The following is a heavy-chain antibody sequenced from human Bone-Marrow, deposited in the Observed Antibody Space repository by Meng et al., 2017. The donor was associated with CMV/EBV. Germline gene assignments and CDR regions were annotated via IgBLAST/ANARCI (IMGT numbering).Heavy chain of an antibody. CDR3: TRGAFDY. J-gene: IGHJ4*02. V-gene: IGHV3-64*02. CDR1: GFTFSNYA. Sequence: GESLKISCAASGFTFSNYAMHWVRQAPGKGLEYVSAISSNGGNTYYADSVKGRFTISRDNSKNTLYLQMGSLRAEDMAVYYCTRGAFDYWGQGTLVTVSS. CDR2: ISSNGGNT.